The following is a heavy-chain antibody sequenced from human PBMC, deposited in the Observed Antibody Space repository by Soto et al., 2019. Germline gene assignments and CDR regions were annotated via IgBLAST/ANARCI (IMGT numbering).Heavy chain of an antibody. J-gene: IGHJ4*02. Sequence: LRLSCAASGFTFSSYAMSWVRQAPGKGLEWVSAISGSGGSTYYADSVKGRFTISRDNSKNTLYLQMNSLRAEDTAVYYCANEPIVGVTHHFDYWGQGTLVTVSS. D-gene: IGHD1-26*01. CDR2: ISGSGGST. V-gene: IGHV3-23*01. CDR1: GFTFSSYA. CDR3: ANEPIVGVTHHFDY.